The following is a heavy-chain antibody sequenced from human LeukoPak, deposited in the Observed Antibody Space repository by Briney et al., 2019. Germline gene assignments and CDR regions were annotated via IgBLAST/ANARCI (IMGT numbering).Heavy chain of an antibody. D-gene: IGHD3-9*01. Sequence: GGSLRLSCAASGFTFSSYSMNWVRQAPGKGLEWVSYISSSSTIYYADSVKGRFTISRDNAKNSLYLQMNSLRDEDTAVYYCARDPYEGYDILSLATLDYWGQGTLVTVSS. CDR1: GFTFSSYS. J-gene: IGHJ4*02. CDR3: ARDPYEGYDILSLATLDY. CDR2: ISSSSTI. V-gene: IGHV3-48*02.